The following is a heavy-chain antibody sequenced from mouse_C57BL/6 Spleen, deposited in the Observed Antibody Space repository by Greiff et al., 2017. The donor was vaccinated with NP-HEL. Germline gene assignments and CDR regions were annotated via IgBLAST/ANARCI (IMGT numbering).Heavy chain of an antibody. J-gene: IGHJ4*01. D-gene: IGHD2-4*01. V-gene: IGHV5-16*01. CDR3: ARDGIYYDSFYAMDY. CDR1: GFTFTDYY. CDR2: INYDGSST. Sequence: EVQLVEPEGGLVQPGSSMKFSCTASGFTFTDYYMAWVRQVPEKGLEWVAIINYDGSSTYYLYSLKSRFIFTRDNAKNIPYLQMSSLKSEDTATYYCARDGIYYDSFYAMDYWGQGTSVTVSS.